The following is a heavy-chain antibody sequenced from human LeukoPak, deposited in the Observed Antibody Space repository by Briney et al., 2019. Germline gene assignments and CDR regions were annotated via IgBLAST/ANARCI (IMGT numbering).Heavy chain of an antibody. CDR1: GDSISTYY. V-gene: IGHV4-59*01. CDR2: IYYRVTS. J-gene: IGHJ6*03. CDR3: ARAPGGRRAYYMDV. D-gene: IGHD3-16*01. Sequence: SETLSLTCTVSGDSISTYYWSWIRQPPGKGLEWIGYIYYRVTSDYNPSLKSRVTMSVDMSTRQISLKLSSVTAADTAVYFCARAPGGRRAYYMDVWGKGTTVTISS.